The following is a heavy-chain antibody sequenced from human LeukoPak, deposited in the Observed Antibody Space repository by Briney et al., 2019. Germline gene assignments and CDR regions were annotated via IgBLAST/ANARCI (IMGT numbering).Heavy chain of an antibody. CDR3: AGDWGNTWAYSWGSYFDY. CDR1: GYTFTSYY. CDR2: INPSAGGT. D-gene: IGHD2-21*01. J-gene: IGHJ4*02. Sequence: GASVKVSCKASGYTFTSYYIHWVRQAPGQGLEWMGIINPSAGGTQYAQNFQGRVTLTRDTSTSTVYMELTSLRSEDTAVYFCAGDWGNTWAYSWGSYFDYWGLGTLVTVSS. V-gene: IGHV1-46*01.